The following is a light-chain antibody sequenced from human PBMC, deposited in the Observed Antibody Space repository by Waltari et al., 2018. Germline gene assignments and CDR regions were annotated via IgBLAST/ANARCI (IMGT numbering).Light chain of an antibody. CDR2: LGS. J-gene: IGKJ2*01. CDR1: QSLDSNGYKY. CDR3: QHYYSIPYT. V-gene: IGKV2-28*01. Sequence: DIVMTQSPLSLPVTPGETASISCRSSQSLDSNGYKYLDWYLQKPGQSPQLLIYLGSNRASGVPDRFSGSGSGTDFTLTISSLQAEDVAVYYCQHYYSIPYTFGQGTKLQIK.